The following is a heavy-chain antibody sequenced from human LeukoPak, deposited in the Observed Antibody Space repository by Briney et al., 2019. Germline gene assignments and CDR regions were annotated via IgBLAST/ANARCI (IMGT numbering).Heavy chain of an antibody. CDR1: GYTFTGYY. V-gene: IGHV1-2*06. Sequence: GPSVKVSCKTSGYTFTGYYMHWVRQAPAQGHEWMGRINPNSGGTNYAQKFQGRDTMTRDTSITTAYMELSRLRSDDTAVYYCATDAWGYYDSSGYYRQADYWGQGTLVTVSS. CDR3: ATDAWGYYDSSGYYRQADY. J-gene: IGHJ4*02. D-gene: IGHD3-22*01. CDR2: INPNSGGT.